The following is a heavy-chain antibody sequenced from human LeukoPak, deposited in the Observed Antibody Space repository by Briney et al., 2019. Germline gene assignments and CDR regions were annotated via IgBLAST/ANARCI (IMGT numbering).Heavy chain of an antibody. Sequence: GGSLRLSCAASGFTSSSYAMHWVRQAPGKGLGWVAVISYDGSNKYYADSVKGRFTISRDNSKNTLYLQMNSQRSEDTAVYYCARARGGSYYGMDVWGQGTTVTVSS. V-gene: IGHV3-30-3*01. CDR2: ISYDGSNK. D-gene: IGHD3-16*01. J-gene: IGHJ6*02. CDR3: ARARGGSYYGMDV. CDR1: GFTSSSYA.